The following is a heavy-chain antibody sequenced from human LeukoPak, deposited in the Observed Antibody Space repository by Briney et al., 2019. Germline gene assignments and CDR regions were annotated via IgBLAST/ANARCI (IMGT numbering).Heavy chain of an antibody. CDR2: IYTTGAT. CDR1: SGSINSYY. D-gene: IGHD1-26*01. J-gene: IGHJ4*02. V-gene: IGHV4-4*07. Sequence: KPSETLSLTCTVSSGSINSYYWGWVRQPPGKGLEWIGRIYTTGATQYNPSLKSRVAMSIDTSTNQSPPNLRSMTAADTAVYYCGRQGYTASYYFLDFWRQGTLVAVS. CDR3: GRQGYTASYYFLDF.